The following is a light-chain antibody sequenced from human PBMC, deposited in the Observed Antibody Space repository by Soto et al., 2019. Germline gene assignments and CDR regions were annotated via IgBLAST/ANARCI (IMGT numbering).Light chain of an antibody. J-gene: IGKJ1*01. CDR3: QQYDTDSWT. Sequence: TQSPSTLSASVGDRVIITCRASQSISSWLAWYQQKPGKAPNLLIYKASTLKSGVPSRFSGSGSGTEFTLTISSLQPDDFATYYCQQYDTDSWTFGQGTKVEIK. CDR1: QSISSW. V-gene: IGKV1-5*03. CDR2: KAS.